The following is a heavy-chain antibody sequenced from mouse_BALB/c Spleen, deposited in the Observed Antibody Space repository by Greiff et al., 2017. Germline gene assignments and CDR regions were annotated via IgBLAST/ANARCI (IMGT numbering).Heavy chain of an antibody. V-gene: IGHV14-1*02. Sequence: EVKLVESGAELVRPGALVKLSCKASGFNIKDYYMHWVKQRPEQGLEWIGWIDPENGNTIYDPKFQGKASITADTSSITAYLQLSSLTSEDTAVYYCARIWTRLGRDYWGQGTTLTVSS. CDR1: GFNIKDYY. J-gene: IGHJ2*01. D-gene: IGHD4-1*01. CDR3: ARIWTRLGRDY. CDR2: IDPENGNT.